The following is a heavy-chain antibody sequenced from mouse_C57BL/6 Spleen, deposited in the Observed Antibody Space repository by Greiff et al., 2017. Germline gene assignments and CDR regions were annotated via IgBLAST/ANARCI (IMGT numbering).Heavy chain of an antibody. V-gene: IGHV1-82*01. J-gene: IGHJ1*03. CDR3: ARYYYGSSYWYFDV. CDR1: GYAFSSSW. D-gene: IGHD1-1*01. Sequence: VQLQQSGPELVKPGASVKISCKASGYAFSSSWMNWVKQRPGKGLEWIGRIYPGDGDTNYNGKFKGKATLTADKSSSPAYMQLSSLTSEDSAVYFCARYYYGSSYWYFDVWGTGTTVTVSS. CDR2: IYPGDGDT.